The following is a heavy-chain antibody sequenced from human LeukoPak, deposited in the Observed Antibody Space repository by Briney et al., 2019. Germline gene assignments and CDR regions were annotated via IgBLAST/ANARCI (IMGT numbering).Heavy chain of an antibody. Sequence: GASVKVSCKASGYTFTGYYMHWVRQAPGQGLEWMGWINPNSGGTNYAQKSQGRVTMTRDTSISTAYMELSRLRSDDTAVYYCARTLSGSGSTDPLCVYWGQGTLVTVSS. CDR3: ARTLSGSGSTDPLCVY. CDR2: INPNSGGT. D-gene: IGHD3-10*01. CDR1: GYTFTGYY. V-gene: IGHV1-2*02. J-gene: IGHJ4*02.